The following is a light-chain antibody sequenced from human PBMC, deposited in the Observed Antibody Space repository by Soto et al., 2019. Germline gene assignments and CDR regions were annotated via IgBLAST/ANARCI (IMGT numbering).Light chain of an antibody. V-gene: IGLV3-1*01. J-gene: IGLJ2*01. CDR1: KLGDKY. CDR2: QDT. Sequence: SYELTQPPSVSVSPGQTASITCSGDKLGDKYASWYQQKPGQLPVMVIYQDTKRPSGIPERFSGSKSGNTATLTISGTQAMDEADYYCQAWDATTAAFGGGTKVTVL. CDR3: QAWDATTAA.